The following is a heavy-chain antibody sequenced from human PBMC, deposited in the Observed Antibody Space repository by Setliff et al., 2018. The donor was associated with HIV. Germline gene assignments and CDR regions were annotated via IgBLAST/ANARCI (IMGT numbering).Heavy chain of an antibody. J-gene: IGHJ5*02. D-gene: IGHD2-15*01. Sequence: GESLRLSCAASGFTFSDYWMHWVRQVPGKGLVCVSRINPDGSTTTYADSVEGRFTISRDNAKNTLYLQMNSLRGEDTAVYFCARAIRDGNSLINWFDPWGQGTLVTVSS. V-gene: IGHV3-74*01. CDR1: GFTFSDYW. CDR3: ARAIRDGNSLINWFDP. CDR2: INPDGSTT.